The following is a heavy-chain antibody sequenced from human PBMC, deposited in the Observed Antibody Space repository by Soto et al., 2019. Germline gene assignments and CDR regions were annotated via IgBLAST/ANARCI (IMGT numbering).Heavy chain of an antibody. D-gene: IGHD3-3*01. CDR1: GFTFSSYA. CDR2: ISYDGSNK. V-gene: IGHV3-30-3*01. CDR3: ARDRAIDYDFWSGYYISHLYGMDV. Sequence: PGGSLRLSCAASGFTFSSYAMHWVRQAPGKGLEWVAVISYDGSNKYYADSVKGRFTISRDNSENTLYLQMNSLRAEDTAVYYSARDRAIDYDFWSGYYISHLYGMDVCGQGTTVTVSS. J-gene: IGHJ6*02.